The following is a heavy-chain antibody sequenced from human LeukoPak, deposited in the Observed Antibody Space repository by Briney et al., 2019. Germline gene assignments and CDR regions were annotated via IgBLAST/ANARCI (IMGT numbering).Heavy chain of an antibody. V-gene: IGHV3-21*01. J-gene: IGHJ4*02. CDR1: GFTFSSYT. D-gene: IGHD5-18*01. Sequence: PGGSLRLSCAATGFTFSSYTINWVRQAPGKGLEWVSSISSSSYYIYYADSVKGRFTISRDNAKNALYLQMNSLRADDTAVYYCARVSYQRGYSYPYYFDFWGQGTLVTVTS. CDR3: ARVSYQRGYSYPYYFDF. CDR2: ISSSSYYI.